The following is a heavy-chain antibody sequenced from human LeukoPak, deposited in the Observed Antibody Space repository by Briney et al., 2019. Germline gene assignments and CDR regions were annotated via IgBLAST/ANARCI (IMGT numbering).Heavy chain of an antibody. J-gene: IGHJ4*02. CDR2: MNPNSGNT. Sequence: ASVKVSCKASGYTSTSYDINWVRQATGQGLEWMGWMNPNSGNTGYAQKFQGRVTMTRNTSISTAYMELSSLRSEDTAVYYCARFDMESMVRGVIEKDYWGQGTLVTVSS. D-gene: IGHD3-10*01. CDR3: ARFDMESMVRGVIEKDY. V-gene: IGHV1-8*01. CDR1: GYTSTSYD.